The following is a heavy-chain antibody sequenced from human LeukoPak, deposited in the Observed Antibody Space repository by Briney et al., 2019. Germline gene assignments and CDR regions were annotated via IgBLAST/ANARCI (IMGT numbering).Heavy chain of an antibody. Sequence: PSETLSLTCAVYGGSFSGYYWSWIRQPPGKGLEWIGEINHSGSTNYNPSLKSRVTISVDTSKNQFSLKLSSVTAADTAVYYCARGGYCSSTSCYIGYYYYGMDVWGQGTTVTVSS. CDR2: INHSGST. V-gene: IGHV4-34*01. CDR1: GGSFSGYY. J-gene: IGHJ6*02. CDR3: ARGGYCSSTSCYIGYYYYGMDV. D-gene: IGHD2-2*02.